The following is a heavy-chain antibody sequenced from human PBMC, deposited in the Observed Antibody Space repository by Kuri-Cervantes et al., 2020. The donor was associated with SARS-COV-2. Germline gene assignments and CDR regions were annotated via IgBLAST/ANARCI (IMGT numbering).Heavy chain of an antibody. V-gene: IGHV3-7*04. CDR3: ARAVLGVVAYFDY. CDR2: IKQDGSEK. Sequence: LSLTCAGSGITFSSYWMNWVRQAPGKGLEWVANIKQDGSEKYYVDSVKGRFTISRDNAKNSLYLQMNSLRAEDTAVYYCARAVLGVVAYFDYWGQGTLVTVSS. D-gene: IGHD3-3*01. CDR1: GITFSSYW. J-gene: IGHJ4*02.